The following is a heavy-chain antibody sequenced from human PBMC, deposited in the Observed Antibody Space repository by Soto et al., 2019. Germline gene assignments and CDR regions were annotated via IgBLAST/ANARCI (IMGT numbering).Heavy chain of an antibody. CDR3: ASSNFNFDY. Sequence: SETLSVTCTVSGGSISSGGYYWSWIRQHPGKGLEWIGYIYCSGSTYYNPSLKSRVSISVDTSKNQFSLKLSSVTAADTAVYYCASSNFNFDYWGKGTLVTVSS. D-gene: IGHD1-1*01. J-gene: IGHJ4*02. V-gene: IGHV4-31*03. CDR1: GGSISSGGYY. CDR2: IYCSGST.